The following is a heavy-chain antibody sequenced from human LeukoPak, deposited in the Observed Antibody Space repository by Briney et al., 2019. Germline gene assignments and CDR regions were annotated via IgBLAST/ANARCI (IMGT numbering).Heavy chain of an antibody. D-gene: IGHD4-17*01. J-gene: IGHJ4*02. V-gene: IGHV3-7*04. Sequence: PGGSLRLSCAASGFTFRTYWLSWVRQAPGKGLEWVANIKQDGSEKYYVDSVKGRFSISRDNAENSLFLQMNSLRAEDTAVYYCVRDYGDNPWDCWGEGTLVTVSS. CDR1: GFTFRTYW. CDR2: IKQDGSEK. CDR3: VRDYGDNPWDC.